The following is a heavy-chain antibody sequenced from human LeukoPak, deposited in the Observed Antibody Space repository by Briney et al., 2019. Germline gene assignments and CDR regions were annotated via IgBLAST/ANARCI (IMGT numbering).Heavy chain of an antibody. CDR2: ITGSAGST. D-gene: IGHD1-26*01. Sequence: GESLRLSCAASGFTFSSYAMTWVRQAPGKGLEGVSSITGSAGSTYYADSVKGRFTISRDNSKNTLYLQMNSLRAEDTAVYYCAKRYSGSSGLYNFDYWGQGTLVTVSS. J-gene: IGHJ4*02. CDR1: GFTFSSYA. V-gene: IGHV3-23*01. CDR3: AKRYSGSSGLYNFDY.